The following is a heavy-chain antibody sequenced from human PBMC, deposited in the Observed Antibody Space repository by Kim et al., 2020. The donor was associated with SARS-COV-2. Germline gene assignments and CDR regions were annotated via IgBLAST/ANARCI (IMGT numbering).Heavy chain of an antibody. D-gene: IGHD2-15*01. CDR1: GFTFSSYA. Sequence: GGSLRLSCAASGFTFSSYAMSWVRQAPGKGLEWVSAISGSGGSTYYADSVKGRFTISRDNSKNTLYLQMNSLRAEDTAVYYCAKDHGGGTSYYYGMDVWGQGTTVTVSS. J-gene: IGHJ6*02. CDR2: ISGSGGST. V-gene: IGHV3-23*01. CDR3: AKDHGGGTSYYYGMDV.